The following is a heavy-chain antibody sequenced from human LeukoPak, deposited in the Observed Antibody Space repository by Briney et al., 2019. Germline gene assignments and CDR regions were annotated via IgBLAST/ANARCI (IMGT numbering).Heavy chain of an antibody. CDR3: ARVIYSSSWYPGNWFDP. CDR2: ISSSGSTI. D-gene: IGHD6-13*01. CDR1: GFTFSDYY. V-gene: IGHV3-11*01. Sequence: GGSLRLSCAASGFTFSDYYMSWIRQAPGKGLEWVSYISSSGSTIYYADSVKGRFTISGDNAKNSLYLQMNSLRAEDTAVHYCARVIYSSSWYPGNWFDPWGQGTLVTVSS. J-gene: IGHJ5*02.